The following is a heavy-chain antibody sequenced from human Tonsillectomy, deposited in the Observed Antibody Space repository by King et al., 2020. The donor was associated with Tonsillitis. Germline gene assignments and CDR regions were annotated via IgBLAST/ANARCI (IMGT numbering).Heavy chain of an antibody. CDR2: IRSKPNNYAT. Sequence: VQLVESGGGLVQPGGSLKLSCAASGFTFSGSAMHWVRQASGKGLEWVGRIRSKPNNYATAYAASVKGRFTITRDDSKNTAYLQMNSLKTEDTAVYYRTSFAAPEYGDYGDYWGQGTLVTVSS. CDR3: TSFAAPEYGDYGDY. V-gene: IGHV3-73*02. J-gene: IGHJ4*02. CDR1: GFTFSGSA. D-gene: IGHD4-17*01.